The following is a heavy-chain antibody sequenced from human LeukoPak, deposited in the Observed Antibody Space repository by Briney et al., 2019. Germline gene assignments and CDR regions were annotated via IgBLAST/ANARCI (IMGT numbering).Heavy chain of an antibody. Sequence: SQTLSLTCTVSGGSISSGSYYWSWIRQPPGKGLEWIGEINHSGSTNYNPSLKSRVTISVDTSKNQFSLKLSSVTAADTAVYYCTRRGYYYGSGSFNWFDPWGQGTLVTVSS. CDR2: INHSGST. CDR1: GGSISSGSYY. CDR3: TRRGYYYGSGSFNWFDP. D-gene: IGHD3-10*01. J-gene: IGHJ5*02. V-gene: IGHV4-39*07.